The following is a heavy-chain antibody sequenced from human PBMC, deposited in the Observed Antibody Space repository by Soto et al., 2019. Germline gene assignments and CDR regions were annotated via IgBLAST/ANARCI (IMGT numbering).Heavy chain of an antibody. CDR3: ARSVWVTARLDY. V-gene: IGHV3-11*01. CDR1: GFTVSDYI. J-gene: IGHJ4*02. CDR2: ISSTGSTV. Sequence: GGSLRLSCAASGFTVSDYIMNWIRQAPGKGLEWVSFISSTGSTVYYADSVKGRFTSSRDNAKNSLCLQMNSLRAEDTAVYYCARSVWVTARLDYWGRGTPVTVSS. D-gene: IGHD2-21*02.